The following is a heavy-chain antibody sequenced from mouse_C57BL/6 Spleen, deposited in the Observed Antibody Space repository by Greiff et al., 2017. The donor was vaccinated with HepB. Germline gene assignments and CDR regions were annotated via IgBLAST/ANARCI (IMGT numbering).Heavy chain of an antibody. CDR3: AREYYGSSFFDY. J-gene: IGHJ2*01. CDR1: GYAFSSSW. Sequence: VQLQQSGPELVKPGASVKISCKASGYAFSSSWMNWVKQRPGKGLEWIGRIYPGDGDTNYNGKFKGKATLTADKSSSTAYMQLSSRTSEDSAVYFCAREYYGSSFFDYWGQGTTLTVSS. CDR2: IYPGDGDT. V-gene: IGHV1-82*01. D-gene: IGHD1-1*01.